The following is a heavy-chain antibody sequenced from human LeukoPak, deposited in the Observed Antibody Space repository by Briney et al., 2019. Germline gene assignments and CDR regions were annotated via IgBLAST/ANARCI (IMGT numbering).Heavy chain of an antibody. J-gene: IGHJ5*02. D-gene: IGHD3-22*01. Sequence: GGSLRLSCAASGFTFRSHTMNWVRQAPGKGLEWISYISSGSDVKYYADSVRGRFTISRDNAKNSLYLQMNSLRAEDTAVYYCARDAPDRSGKWWFEPWGQGTLVTVSS. CDR2: ISSGSDVK. V-gene: IGHV3-48*04. CDR3: ARDAPDRSGKWWFEP. CDR1: GFTFRSHT.